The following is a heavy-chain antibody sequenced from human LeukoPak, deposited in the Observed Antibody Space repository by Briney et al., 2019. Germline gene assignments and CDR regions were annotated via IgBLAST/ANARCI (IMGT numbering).Heavy chain of an antibody. CDR3: ARIRRDGYNSIDY. V-gene: IGHV4-59*01. CDR2: IYYSGST. Sequence: SETLSLTCTVSGGSICSYYWSWIRQPPGKGLEWIGYIYYSGSTNYNPSLKSRVTISVDTSKNQFSLKLSSVTAADTAVYYCARIRRDGYNSIDYWGQGTLVTVSS. J-gene: IGHJ4*02. CDR1: GGSICSYY. D-gene: IGHD5-24*01.